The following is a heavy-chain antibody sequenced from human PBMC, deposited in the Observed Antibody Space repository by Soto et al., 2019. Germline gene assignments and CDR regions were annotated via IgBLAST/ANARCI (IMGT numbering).Heavy chain of an antibody. V-gene: IGHV1-18*04. CDR2: IGTYNGDT. CDR1: GYIFTSSG. D-gene: IGHD2-21*02. J-gene: IGHJ4*02. CDR3: ARVRGIVVVTAPYDH. Sequence: ASVKVSCKTSGYIFTSSGISWVRQAPGQGLAWMGWIGTYNGDTNYAQDFQGRVTMTRDTSASTVYMELRSLRSDDTAVYYCARVRGIVVVTAPYDHWGQGTLVTVSS.